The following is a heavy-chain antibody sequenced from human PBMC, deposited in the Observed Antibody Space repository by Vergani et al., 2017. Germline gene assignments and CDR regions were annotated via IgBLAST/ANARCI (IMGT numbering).Heavy chain of an antibody. V-gene: IGHV4-34*01. D-gene: IGHD6-13*01. J-gene: IGHJ3*02. CDR1: GGSFSGYY. Sequence: QVQLQQWGAGLLKPSETLSLTCAVYGGSFSGYYWSWIRQPPGKGLEWIGEINHSGSTNYNPSLKSRVTISVDTSKNQFSLQLSSVTAADTAVYYCARGSSSGYNHAFDIWGQGTMVTVSS. CDR3: ARGSSSGYNHAFDI. CDR2: INHSGST.